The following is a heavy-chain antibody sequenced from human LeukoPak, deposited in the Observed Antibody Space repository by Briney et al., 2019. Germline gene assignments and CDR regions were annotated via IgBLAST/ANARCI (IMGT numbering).Heavy chain of an antibody. CDR3: ARTNSGDYAWFDH. CDR1: GGSISSGGYS. Sequence: SQTLSLICTVSGGSISSGGYSWSWLRLPPGEGLEWIGNIYHSGNTYYNPSLKSRVTMSADRSKNQFSLKLSSVTAADTALYYCARTNSGDYAWFDHWGQGTLVTVSS. J-gene: IGHJ5*02. CDR2: IYHSGNT. V-gene: IGHV4-30-2*01. D-gene: IGHD4-17*01.